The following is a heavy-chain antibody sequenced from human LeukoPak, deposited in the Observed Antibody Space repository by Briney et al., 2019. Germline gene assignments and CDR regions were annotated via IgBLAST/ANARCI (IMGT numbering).Heavy chain of an antibody. V-gene: IGHV1-24*01. CDR3: ARDTAMVKGVDY. CDR1: GYTLTELS. Sequence: ASVKVSCKVSGYTLTELSMHWVRQAPGKGLEWMGGFDPEDGETIYAQKFQGRVTMTEDTSTDTAYMELSSLRSEDTAVYYCARDTAMVKGVDYWGQGTLVTVSS. D-gene: IGHD5-18*01. J-gene: IGHJ4*02. CDR2: FDPEDGET.